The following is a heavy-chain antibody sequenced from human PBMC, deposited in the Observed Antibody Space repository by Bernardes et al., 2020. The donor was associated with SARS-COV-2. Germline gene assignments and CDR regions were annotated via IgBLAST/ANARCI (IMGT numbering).Heavy chain of an antibody. V-gene: IGHV3-74*01. Sequence: VESLFLSCAASGFTFSTSWMHWGRQAPGPGLVWVARITPDGSSTDYADSVKGRFTISRNNAQNTVYLQVNNLGAEDTAVYYCSTGGTGNSAPGMDVWGQGTTVTVSS. J-gene: IGHJ6*02. CDR1: GFTFSTSW. CDR3: STGGTGNSAPGMDV. D-gene: IGHD3-16*01. CDR2: ITPDGSST.